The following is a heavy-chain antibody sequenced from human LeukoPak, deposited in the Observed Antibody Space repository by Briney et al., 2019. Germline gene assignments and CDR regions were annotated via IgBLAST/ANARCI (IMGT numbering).Heavy chain of an antibody. CDR1: GFTFSSCS. D-gene: IGHD3-22*01. CDR2: ISSTSSYI. Sequence: AGGSLRLSCAASGFTFSSCSMNWVRQAPGKGLEWVSSISSTSSYISYTDSVKGRFTISRDNAKNSLYLQMNSLRAEDTAVYYCARAEQRYYYDTSGLRLPDYWGQGTLVTVSS. CDR3: ARAEQRYYYDTSGLRLPDY. J-gene: IGHJ4*02. V-gene: IGHV3-21*01.